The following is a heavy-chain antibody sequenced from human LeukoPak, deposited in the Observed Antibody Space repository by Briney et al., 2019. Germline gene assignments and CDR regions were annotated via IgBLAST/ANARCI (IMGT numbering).Heavy chain of an antibody. CDR3: ARGILTGLDYFDY. CDR1: GGSISSYY. V-gene: IGHV4-59*01. Sequence: SETPSLTCTVSGGSISSYYWSWIRQPPGKGLEWIGYIFYSGSTNCNPSLKSRVTISADTSKNQFSLKLSSVTAADTAVYYCARGILTGLDYFDYWGQGILVTVSS. D-gene: IGHD3-9*01. CDR2: IFYSGST. J-gene: IGHJ4*02.